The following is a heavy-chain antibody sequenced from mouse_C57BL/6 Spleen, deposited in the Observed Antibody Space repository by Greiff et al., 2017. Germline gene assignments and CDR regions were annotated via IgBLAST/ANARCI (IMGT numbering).Heavy chain of an antibody. V-gene: IGHV1-55*01. Sequence: QVQLQQPGAELVKPGASVKMSCKASGYTFTSYWITWVKQRPGQGLEWIGDIYPGSGSTNYNEKFKSKATLTVDTSSSTAYMQLSSLTSEDSAVYYCARGYGNYVEYYFDYWGQGTTLTVSS. J-gene: IGHJ2*01. CDR1: GYTFTSYW. D-gene: IGHD2-1*01. CDR2: IYPGSGST. CDR3: ARGYGNYVEYYFDY.